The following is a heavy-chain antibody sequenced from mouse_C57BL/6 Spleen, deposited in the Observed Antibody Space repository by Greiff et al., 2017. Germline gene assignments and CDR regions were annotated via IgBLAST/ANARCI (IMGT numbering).Heavy chain of an antibody. J-gene: IGHJ2*01. Sequence: VQLQQPGAELVKPGASVKLSCKASGYTFTSYWMHWVKQRPGQGLEWIGMIHPNSGSTNYNEKFKSKATLTVDKSSSTAYMQLSSLTSEDSAVYYCARSSWSYYFDYWGQGTTLTVSS. CDR1: GYTFTSYW. D-gene: IGHD1-1*01. CDR3: ARSSWSYYFDY. CDR2: IHPNSGST. V-gene: IGHV1-64*01.